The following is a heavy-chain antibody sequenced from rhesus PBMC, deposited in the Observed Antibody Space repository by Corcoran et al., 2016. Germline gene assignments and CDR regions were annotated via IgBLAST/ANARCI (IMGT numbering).Heavy chain of an antibody. CDR1: GGSISSNY. V-gene: IGHV4-160*01. CDR2: IRSGWST. J-gene: IGHJ4*01. CDR3: ARDGSMNTVTTPYDY. Sequence: QLQLQESGPGLVKPSETLSLTCAVYGGSISSNYWSWIRQPPGKGLEWLGRIRSGWSTNYNPSLKSRVTISIDASKNQFSLKLSSVTAADTAVYYCARDGSMNTVTTPYDYWGQGVLVTVSS. D-gene: IGHD4-23*01.